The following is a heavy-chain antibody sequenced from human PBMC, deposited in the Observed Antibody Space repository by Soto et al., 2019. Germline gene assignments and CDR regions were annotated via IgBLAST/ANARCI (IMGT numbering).Heavy chain of an antibody. CDR3: ARCYDYIWGSYRAPFDY. Sequence: GGSLRLSCAASGFTFSSYWMSCVRQAPGKGLEWVANIKQVGIEKYFVDSVKGRFTISVDTSKIQFSLKLSSVTAADTAVYYCARCYDYIWGSYRAPFDYWGQGTLVTVSS. CDR1: GFTFSSYW. CDR2: IKQVGIEK. J-gene: IGHJ4*02. D-gene: IGHD3-16*02. V-gene: IGHV3-7*04.